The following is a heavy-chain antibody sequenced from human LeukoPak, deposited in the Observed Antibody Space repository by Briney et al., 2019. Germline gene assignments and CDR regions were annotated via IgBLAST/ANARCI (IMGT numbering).Heavy chain of an antibody. J-gene: IGHJ3*02. Sequence: GASVKVSCKATGNTLTSYGISWVRQAPGQGLEWMGWISAYNGNTNYAQKLQGRVTMTTDTSTSTAYMELRSLRSDDTAVYYCARADYVWGSYRSRSDAFDIWGQGTMVTVSS. CDR2: ISAYNGNT. CDR1: GNTLTSYG. D-gene: IGHD3-16*02. CDR3: ARADYVWGSYRSRSDAFDI. V-gene: IGHV1-18*01.